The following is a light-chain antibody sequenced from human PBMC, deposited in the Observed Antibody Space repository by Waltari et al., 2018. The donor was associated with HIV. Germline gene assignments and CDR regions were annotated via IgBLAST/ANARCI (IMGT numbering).Light chain of an antibody. J-gene: IGLJ2*01. Sequence: SYELTQPPSVSVSPGQTASITCAGHNLGDKNASWHQQKPGRATRLVIYQDTKRPSGIPERFSGSNSGNTAALTISGTQAMDEADYYCQAWDSSTAVVFGGGTKLTVL. CDR2: QDT. CDR1: NLGDKN. V-gene: IGLV3-1*01. CDR3: QAWDSSTAVV.